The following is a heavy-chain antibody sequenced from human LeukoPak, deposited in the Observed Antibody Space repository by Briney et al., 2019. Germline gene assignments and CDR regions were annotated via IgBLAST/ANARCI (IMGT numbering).Heavy chain of an antibody. J-gene: IGHJ5*02. Sequence: PPQTLSLTCTVSGGSISSGGYYWSWIRQHPGKGLEWIGYIYYSGSTYYNPSLKSRVTISVDTSKNQFSLKLSSVTAADTAVYYCARVISSGAYYDFWSGYSGWFDPWGQGTLVTVSS. D-gene: IGHD3-3*01. V-gene: IGHV4-31*03. CDR2: IYYSGST. CDR3: ARVISSGAYYDFWSGYSGWFDP. CDR1: GGSISSGGYY.